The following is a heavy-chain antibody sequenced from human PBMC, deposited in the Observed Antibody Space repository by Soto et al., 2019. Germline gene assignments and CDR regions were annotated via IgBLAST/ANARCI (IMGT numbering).Heavy chain of an antibody. V-gene: IGHV3-21*04. J-gene: IGHJ3*02. D-gene: IGHD3-22*01. CDR1: GFTFSRYS. Sequence: GGSLRLSCAASGFTFSRYSMNWVRQAPGKGLEWVSSISDSGTYIYYAHSVKGRFTISRDNAKNSLYLQMNSLRAEDTALYYCAKDIFIGSYYYDSSGRAFDIWGLGTMVTVSS. CDR3: AKDIFIGSYYYDSSGRAFDI. CDR2: ISDSGTYI.